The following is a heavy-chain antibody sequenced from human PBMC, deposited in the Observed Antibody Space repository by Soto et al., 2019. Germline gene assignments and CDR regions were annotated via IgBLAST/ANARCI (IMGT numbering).Heavy chain of an antibody. CDR1: GLTVSGKKY. J-gene: IGHJ3*02. CDR2: LYDVDGT. V-gene: IGHV3-53*01. Sequence: VHLVESGGGLIQPGGSLRLSCAAFGLTVSGKKYISWVRQAPGKGLEWVSALYDVDGTYYADSVKGRFTTSIDTSRTIVYLQMNSLRLDDTAVYFCATWHLQEHAYDIWGQGTTVTVSS. CDR3: ATWHLQEHAYDI. D-gene: IGHD4-4*01.